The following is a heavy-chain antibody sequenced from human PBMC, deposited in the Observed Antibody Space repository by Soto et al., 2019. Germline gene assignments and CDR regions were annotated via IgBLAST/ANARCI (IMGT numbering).Heavy chain of an antibody. CDR2: IYHSGST. V-gene: IGHV4-4*02. J-gene: IGHJ4*02. CDR3: ARADYGDYHFDY. D-gene: IGHD4-17*01. CDR1: SGSISSSNW. Sequence: QVQLQESGPGLVKPSGTLSLTCAVSSGSISSSNWWSWVRQPPGKGLEWIGEIYHSGSTNYNPSLNSRVTISVDKSKNQFSLKLSSVTAADTAVYYCARADYGDYHFDYWGQGTLVTVSS.